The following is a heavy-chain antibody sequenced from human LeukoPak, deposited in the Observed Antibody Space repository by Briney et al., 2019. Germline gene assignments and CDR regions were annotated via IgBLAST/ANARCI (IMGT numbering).Heavy chain of an antibody. CDR2: IYPGDSDT. J-gene: IGHJ4*02. D-gene: IGHD2-15*01. Sequence: GESLKISCKGSGYSFTSYWIAWVRQMSGKGLEWMAIIYPGDSDTRYNPSFQGQVTISAGKSISTAYLQWSSLKASDTAMYYCARRPRGSDTDYYFDYWGQGTLVTVSS. CDR3: ARRPRGSDTDYYFDY. V-gene: IGHV5-51*01. CDR1: GYSFTSYW.